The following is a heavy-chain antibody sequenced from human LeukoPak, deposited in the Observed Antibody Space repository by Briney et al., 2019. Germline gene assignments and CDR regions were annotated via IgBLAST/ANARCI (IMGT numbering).Heavy chain of an antibody. J-gene: IGHJ4*02. CDR3: AKGTRRLQFVFFDY. V-gene: IGHV3-23*01. CDR1: GFTFSSYA. Sequence: GGSLRLSCAASGFTFSSYAMSWVRQAPGKGLEWVSAISGRGGSTYYADSVKGRFTISRDNSKNTLYLQMNSLRAEDTAVYYCAKGTRRLQFVFFDYWGQGTLVTVSS. CDR2: ISGRGGST. D-gene: IGHD5-24*01.